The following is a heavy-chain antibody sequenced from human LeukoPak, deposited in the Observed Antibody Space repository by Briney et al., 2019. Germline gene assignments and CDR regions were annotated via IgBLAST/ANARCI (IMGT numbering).Heavy chain of an antibody. CDR1: GFTFSSYG. CDR3: AKDQGGGIAAAGTGFDY. V-gene: IGHV3-30*18. J-gene: IGHJ4*02. D-gene: IGHD6-13*01. CDR2: ISYDGSNK. Sequence: GGSLRLSCAASGFTFSSYGMHWVRQAPGKELEWVAVISYDGSNKYYADSVKGRFTISRDNSKNTLYLQMNSLRAEDTAVYYCAKDQGGGIAAAGTGFDYWGQGTLVTVSS.